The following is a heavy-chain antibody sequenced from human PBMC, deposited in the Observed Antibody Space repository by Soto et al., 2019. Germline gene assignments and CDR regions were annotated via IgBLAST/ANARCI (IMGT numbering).Heavy chain of an antibody. Sequence: SETLSLTCTVSGGSISSSSYYWGWIRQPPGKGLEWIGSIYYSGSTYYNPSLKSRVTISVDTSKNQFSLKLSSVTAADTAVYYCARSIGSRWYWFDPWGQGTLVTVSS. V-gene: IGHV4-39*01. J-gene: IGHJ5*02. D-gene: IGHD6-13*01. CDR3: ARSIGSRWYWFDP. CDR2: IYYSGST. CDR1: GGSISSSSYY.